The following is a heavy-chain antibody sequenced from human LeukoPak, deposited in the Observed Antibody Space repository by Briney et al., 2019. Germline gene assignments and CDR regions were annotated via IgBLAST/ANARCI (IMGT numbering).Heavy chain of an antibody. CDR2: INHSGST. CDR1: GGSFSGYY. V-gene: IGHV4-34*01. J-gene: IGHJ4*02. Sequence: ETASLTCAVYGGSFSGYYWSWIRQPPGKGLEWIGEINHSGSTNYNPSLKSRVAISVDTSKNLFSLKLSSVTAADTAVYYCARGRGFFNSGFYFDYWGQGTLVTVSS. D-gene: IGHD3-22*01. CDR3: ARGRGFFNSGFYFDY.